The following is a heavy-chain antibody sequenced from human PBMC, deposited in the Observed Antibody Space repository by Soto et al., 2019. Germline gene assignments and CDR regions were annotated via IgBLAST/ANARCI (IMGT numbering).Heavy chain of an antibody. CDR3: ARAPETPPIFGVVRPYFFYL. J-gene: IGHJ4*02. D-gene: IGHD3-3*01. V-gene: IGHV4-31*03. Sequence: SETLSLTCTVSGGSISRGGSYWSWILQRPGKGLEWIGYIFYSDSFYYTPSLKGRVVILADTSKNQFTLKLSSVTDADTAVYYCARAPETPPIFGVVRPYFFYLWGQGTLVTVS. CDR1: GGSISRGGSY. CDR2: IFYSDSF.